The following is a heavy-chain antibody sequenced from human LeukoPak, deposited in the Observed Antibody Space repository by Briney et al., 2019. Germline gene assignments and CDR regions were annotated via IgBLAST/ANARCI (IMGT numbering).Heavy chain of an antibody. Sequence: SETLSLTCTVSGGSLSSYYWSWIRQPAGKGLEWIGRIYTSGSTNYNPSLKSRVTISVDTSKNQFSLKLSSVTAADTAVYYCARDHERGSYSGSYLDYWGQGTLVTVSS. V-gene: IGHV4-4*07. CDR1: GGSLSSYY. CDR3: ARDHERGSYSGSYLDY. J-gene: IGHJ4*02. CDR2: IYTSGST. D-gene: IGHD1-26*01.